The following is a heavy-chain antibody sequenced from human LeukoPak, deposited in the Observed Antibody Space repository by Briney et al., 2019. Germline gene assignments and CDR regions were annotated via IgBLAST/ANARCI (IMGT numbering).Heavy chain of an antibody. CDR2: ISGSGGST. Sequence: GGSLRLSCAASGFTFSSYGMSWVRQAPGKGLEWVSAISGSGGSTYYADSVKGRFTISRDNSKNTLYLQMNSLRAEDTAVYYCARSRVRMRAFYFDYWGQGTLVTVSS. CDR3: ARSRVRMRAFYFDY. V-gene: IGHV3-23*01. CDR1: GFTFSSYG. J-gene: IGHJ4*02. D-gene: IGHD2-2*01.